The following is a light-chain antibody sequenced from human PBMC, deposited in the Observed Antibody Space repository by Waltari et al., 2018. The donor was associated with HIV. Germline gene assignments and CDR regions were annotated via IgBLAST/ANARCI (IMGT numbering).Light chain of an antibody. CDR2: GVT. J-gene: IGLJ3*02. CDR3: SSYSTLKTIL. CDR1: NTDIGAFDL. Sequence: QSALTQPASVSGSPGQSVPISCTGGNTDIGAFDLVSWYQQRSGEAPQLIIFGVTSRPSGVSSRFSGCKSGHTASLTISGLHDGDEAYYFCSSYSTLKTILFGGGTKLTV. V-gene: IGLV2-14*03.